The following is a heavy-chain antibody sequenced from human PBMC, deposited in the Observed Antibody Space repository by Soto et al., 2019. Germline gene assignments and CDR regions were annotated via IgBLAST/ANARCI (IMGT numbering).Heavy chain of an antibody. D-gene: IGHD6-13*01. V-gene: IGHV3-48*03. J-gene: IGHJ4*02. CDR2: ISSSGSTI. Sequence: PVGSLRLSCAASGFTFSSYEMNWVRQAPGKGLEWVSYISSSGSTIYYADSVKGRFTISRDNAKNSLYLQMNSLRAEDTAVYYCAREVHSYSSSPFDYWGQGTLVTVSS. CDR3: AREVHSYSSSPFDY. CDR1: GFTFSSYE.